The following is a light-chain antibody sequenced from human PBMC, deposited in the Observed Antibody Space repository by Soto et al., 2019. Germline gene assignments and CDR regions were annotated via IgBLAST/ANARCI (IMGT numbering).Light chain of an antibody. CDR1: QSVSSY. Sequence: EIVLTQSPATLSLSPGERATLSCRASQSVSSYLAWYQQKPGQAPRLLIYDASNRATGIPARFNGSGSGTDFTLPISSLEPEYFAVYYCQQHLTFGQGTKVEIK. J-gene: IGKJ1*01. V-gene: IGKV3-11*01. CDR3: QQHLT. CDR2: DAS.